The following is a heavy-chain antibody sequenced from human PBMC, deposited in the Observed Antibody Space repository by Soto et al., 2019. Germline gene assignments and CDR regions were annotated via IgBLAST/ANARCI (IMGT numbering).Heavy chain of an antibody. CDR3: GREGQPQAQEEYYQFNGMDV. D-gene: IGHD2-8*01. CDR1: GYNFTRFG. J-gene: IGHJ6*02. V-gene: IGHV1-18*01. Sequence: QFQLVQSGAEVKKPGASVRVSCKASGYNFTRFGITWVRQAPGQGLEWMGWMGAHSGHRRQAPRFQGRLTMTTDASLSTPYIDPRSLRSDDTALYYCGREGQPQAQEEYYQFNGMDVWGQGTMVIGSS. CDR2: MGAHSGHR.